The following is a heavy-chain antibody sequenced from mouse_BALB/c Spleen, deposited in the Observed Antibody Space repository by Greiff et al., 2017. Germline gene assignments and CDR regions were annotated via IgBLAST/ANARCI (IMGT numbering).Heavy chain of an antibody. CDR1: GYTFTSYW. CDR3: TRDGDYGNYVGFAY. J-gene: IGHJ3*01. CDR2: IYPGNSDT. D-gene: IGHD2-1*01. V-gene: IGHV1-5*01. Sequence: EVQLQESGTVLARPGASVKMSCKASGYTFTSYWMHWVKQRPGQGLEWIGAIYPGNSDTSYNQKFKGKAKLTAVTSTSTAYMELSSLTNEDSAVYYCTRDGDYGNYVGFAYWGQGTLVTVSA.